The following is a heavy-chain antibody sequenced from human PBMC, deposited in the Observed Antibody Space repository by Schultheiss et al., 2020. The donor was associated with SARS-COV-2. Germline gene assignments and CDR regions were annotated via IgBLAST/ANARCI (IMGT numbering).Heavy chain of an antibody. Sequence: ASVKVSCKASGYTFTGYYMHWVRQAPGQGLEWMGWINPNSGGTNYAQKFQGRVTMTRDTSTSTVYMELSSLRSEDTAVYYCARDRGVYGNWFDPWGQGTLVTVSS. CDR1: GYTFTGYY. CDR2: INPNSGGT. J-gene: IGHJ5*02. D-gene: IGHD5/OR15-5a*01. CDR3: ARDRGVYGNWFDP. V-gene: IGHV1-2*02.